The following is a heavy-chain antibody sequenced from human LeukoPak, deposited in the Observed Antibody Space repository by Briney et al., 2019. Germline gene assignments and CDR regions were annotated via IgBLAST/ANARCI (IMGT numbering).Heavy chain of an antibody. CDR1: GFTFSSYA. CDR3: AKSKWPGYSSPIDY. V-gene: IGHV3-23*01. J-gene: IGHJ4*02. Sequence: GGSLRLSCAASGFTFSSYATSWVRQAPGKGLEWVSAISGSGGSTYYADSVKGRFTISRDNSKNTLYLQMNSLRAEDTAVYYCAKSKWPGYSSPIDYWGQGTLVTVSS. D-gene: IGHD6-19*01. CDR2: ISGSGGST.